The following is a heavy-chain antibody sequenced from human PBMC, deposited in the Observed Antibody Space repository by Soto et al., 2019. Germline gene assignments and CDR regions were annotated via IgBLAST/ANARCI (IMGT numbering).Heavy chain of an antibody. CDR2: ISGSGGST. J-gene: IGHJ4*02. CDR1: GFTFSSYA. D-gene: IGHD2-8*01. CDR3: AKDHGEYCTNGVCLDPRYYFDY. V-gene: IGHV3-23*01. Sequence: EVQLLESGGGLVQPGGSLRLSCAASGFTFSSYAMSWVRQAPGKGLEWVSAISGSGGSTYYADSVKGRFTISRDNSKNTLYLQMNSLRAEDTAVYYCAKDHGEYCTNGVCLDPRYYFDYWGQGTLVTVSS.